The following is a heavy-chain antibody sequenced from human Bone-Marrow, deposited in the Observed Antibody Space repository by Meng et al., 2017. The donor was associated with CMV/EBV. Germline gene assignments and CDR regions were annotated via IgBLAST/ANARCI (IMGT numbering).Heavy chain of an antibody. CDR3: ARDRTPRTAYCSSTSCYYRYYYGMDV. J-gene: IGHJ6*02. V-gene: IGHV3-48*03. Sequence: GESLKISCAASGFTFSSYEMNWVRQAPGKGLEWVSYISSSGSTIYYADSVKGRFTISRDNAKNSLYLQMNSLRAEDTAVYYCARDRTPRTAYCSSTSCYYRYYYGMDVWGQGNTVNVAS. CDR1: GFTFSSYE. CDR2: ISSSGSTI. D-gene: IGHD2-2*01.